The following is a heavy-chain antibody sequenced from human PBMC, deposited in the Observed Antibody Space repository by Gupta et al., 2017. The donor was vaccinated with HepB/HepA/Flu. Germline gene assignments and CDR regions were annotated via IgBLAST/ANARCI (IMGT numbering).Heavy chain of an antibody. D-gene: IGHD3-22*01. CDR3: AKENSSGWYDN. Sequence: EGQLLESGGALVQPGGPLRLSCAVSGFPFDIYDMSWVRQAPGKGLEWVSAIRGRGGFTYFADSVKGRFTISRDTSKKTLYLQINSLRAEDTAVYYCAKENSSGWYDNWGQGTLVTVSS. V-gene: IGHV3-23*01. CDR1: GFPFDIYD. CDR2: IRGRGGFT. J-gene: IGHJ5*02.